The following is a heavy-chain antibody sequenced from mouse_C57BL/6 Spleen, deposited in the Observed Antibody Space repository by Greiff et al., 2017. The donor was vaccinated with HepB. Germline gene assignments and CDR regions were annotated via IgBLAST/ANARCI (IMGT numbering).Heavy chain of an antibody. CDR3: TRVGSSYWYFDV. Sequence: EVQLMESGEGLVKPGGSLKLSCAASGFTFSSYAMSWVRQTPEKRLEWVAYISSGGDYIYYADTVKGRFTISRDNARNTLYLQMSSLKSEDTAMYYCTRVGSSYWYFDVWGTGTTVTVSS. V-gene: IGHV5-9-1*02. D-gene: IGHD1-1*01. CDR2: ISSGGDYI. CDR1: GFTFSSYA. J-gene: IGHJ1*03.